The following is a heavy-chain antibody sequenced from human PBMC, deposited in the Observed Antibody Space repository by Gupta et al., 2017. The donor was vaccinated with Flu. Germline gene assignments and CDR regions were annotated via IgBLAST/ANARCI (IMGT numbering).Heavy chain of an antibody. CDR2: ISRTSKYI. V-gene: IGHV3-21*01. Sequence: EVQLVESGGGLVKPGGSLRLSCAASGFTFHKYDIVWVRQAPGKGLEWVSSISRTSKYIYYADSVKDRFSIPRDNSKNSVYLHMTTLTVDETAAYYWARFGSNVIPAAYCVFYLWGRGTLVFGSS. D-gene: IGHD2-21*01. J-gene: IGHJ2*01. CDR1: GFTFHKYD. CDR3: ARFGSNVIPAAYCVFYL.